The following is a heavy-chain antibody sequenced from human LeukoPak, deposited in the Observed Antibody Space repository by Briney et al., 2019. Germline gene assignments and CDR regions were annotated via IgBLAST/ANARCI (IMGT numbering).Heavy chain of an antibody. CDR1: GFTFSGSA. V-gene: IGHV3-73*01. CDR3: TRHLPVYGGNGRTSDY. D-gene: IGHD4-23*01. CDR2: IRSKANSYAT. Sequence: GSLRPSCAASGFTFSGSAMHWVRQASGKGLEWVGRIRSKANSYATAYAASVKGRFTISRDDSKNTAYLQMNSLKTEDTAVYYCTRHLPVYGGNGRTSDYWGQGTLVTVSS. J-gene: IGHJ4*02.